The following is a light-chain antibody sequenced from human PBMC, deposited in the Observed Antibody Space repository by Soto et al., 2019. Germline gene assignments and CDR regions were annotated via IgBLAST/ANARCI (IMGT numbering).Light chain of an antibody. Sequence: QAVVTQPRSVSGSPGQSVTISCTGTSSDVGGYNYVSWYQQHPGKAPKLMIYDVSKRPSGVPDRFSGSKSGNTASLTISGLQAEDEADYYCCSYAGSYTEVFGGGTKLTVL. V-gene: IGLV2-11*01. CDR3: CSYAGSYTEV. CDR1: SSDVGGYNY. CDR2: DVS. J-gene: IGLJ2*01.